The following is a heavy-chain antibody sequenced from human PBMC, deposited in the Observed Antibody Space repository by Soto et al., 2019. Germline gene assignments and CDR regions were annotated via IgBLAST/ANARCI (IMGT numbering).Heavy chain of an antibody. V-gene: IGHV3-23*01. CDR1: GFTFSSYA. D-gene: IGHD6-13*01. CDR2: ISGTVRSS. CDR3: AKERVFEKYTHYHYYGMEV. Sequence: ELQLLESGGGLVQPGGSLTVSCAASGFTFSSYAISWVRQAPGKGLEWVSGISGTVRSSQYADSVKGRFTISRDNSKDPLSLQMNSLRAEDTAVYYCAKERVFEKYTHYHYYGMEVWGQGPTVTVSS. J-gene: IGHJ6*02.